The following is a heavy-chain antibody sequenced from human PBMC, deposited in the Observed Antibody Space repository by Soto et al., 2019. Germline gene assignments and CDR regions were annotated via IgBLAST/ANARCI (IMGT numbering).Heavy chain of an antibody. Sequence: QVHLQESGPGLVRPSETLSLTCAVSGASISRTGFHWGWIRQPTGQGLEWIGSVYESVNTYYNSSLKSRVTISVDTSKNQFSLELKSVTAADTAVYYCSRRGSWHTFDSWGQGTLVTVSS. V-gene: IGHV4-39*01. CDR3: SRRGSWHTFDS. CDR1: GASISRTGFH. CDR2: VYESVNT. D-gene: IGHD3-10*01. J-gene: IGHJ4*02.